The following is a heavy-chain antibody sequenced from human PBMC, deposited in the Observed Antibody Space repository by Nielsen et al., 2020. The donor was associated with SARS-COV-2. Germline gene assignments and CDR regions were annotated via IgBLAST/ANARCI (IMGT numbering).Heavy chain of an antibody. J-gene: IGHJ4*02. D-gene: IGHD2-8*01. V-gene: IGHV3-48*03. CDR1: GFIFDNYA. CDR2: ISSDATTI. CDR3: VRENGHFDY. Sequence: GESLKISCAASGFIFDNYAMNWVRQAPGKGLEWVSYISSDATTIFYVDSVKDRFIMSRDNARNSLYLQMNSLRVEDTAIYYCVRENGHFDYWGQGALVTVSS.